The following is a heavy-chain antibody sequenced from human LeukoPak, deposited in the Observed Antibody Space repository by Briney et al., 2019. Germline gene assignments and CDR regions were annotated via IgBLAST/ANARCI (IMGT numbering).Heavy chain of an antibody. D-gene: IGHD4-17*01. CDR2: INHSGST. CDR1: GGSFSGYY. V-gene: IGHV4-34*01. J-gene: IGHJ6*03. CDR3: ARSVATVTRYYYYYMDV. Sequence: SETLSLTCAVYGGSFSGYYWSWIRQPPGKGLEWIGEINHSGSTNYNPSLKSRVTISVDTSKNQFSLKLSSVTAADTAVYYCARSVATVTRYYYYYMDVWGKGTTVTISS.